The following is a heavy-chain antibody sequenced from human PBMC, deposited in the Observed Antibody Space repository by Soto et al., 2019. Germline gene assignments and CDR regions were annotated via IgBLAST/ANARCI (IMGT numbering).Heavy chain of an antibody. CDR1: GFTFSSYS. V-gene: IGHV3-30*03. D-gene: IGHD4-4*01. CDR2: ILHDGSAE. Sequence: PGGSLRLSCAASGFTFSSYSMNWVRQAPGKGLEWMALILHDGSAEYYADSVKGRFTISRDNSKNTLYLQMNSLRAEDTAVYYCARSRDGYSFYFYYGMDGWGQGTPVTVS. J-gene: IGHJ6*02. CDR3: ARSRDGYSFYFYYGMDG.